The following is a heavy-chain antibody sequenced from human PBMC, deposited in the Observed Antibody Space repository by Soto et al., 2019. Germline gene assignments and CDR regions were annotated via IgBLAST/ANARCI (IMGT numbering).Heavy chain of an antibody. J-gene: IGHJ4*02. D-gene: IGHD5-18*01. CDR2: IYPGDFDT. Sequence: RKISCMGSGYSFNSYWIGWVRQMPGKGLEWMGIIYPGDFDTKYSPSFQGHVTMSVDKSINTAYLQWSSLETSDTAMYYCARLLGYSYGHQEFFDYWGQGTPVTVSS. V-gene: IGHV5-51*01. CDR3: ARLLGYSYGHQEFFDY. CDR1: GYSFNSYW.